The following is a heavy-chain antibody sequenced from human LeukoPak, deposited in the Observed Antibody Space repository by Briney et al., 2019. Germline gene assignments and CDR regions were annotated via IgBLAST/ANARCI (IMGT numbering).Heavy chain of an antibody. Sequence: GGSLRLSCAASGFTFSSFEMNWVRQAPGKGLEWVSYISSSGSTIYYADSVKGRFTISRDNANNSLYLQINSLRVGDTAVYYCARDGDHSEVAYFDYWGRGTLVTVSS. J-gene: IGHJ4*02. CDR2: ISSSGSTI. D-gene: IGHD4-11*01. CDR1: GFTFSSFE. V-gene: IGHV3-48*03. CDR3: ARDGDHSEVAYFDY.